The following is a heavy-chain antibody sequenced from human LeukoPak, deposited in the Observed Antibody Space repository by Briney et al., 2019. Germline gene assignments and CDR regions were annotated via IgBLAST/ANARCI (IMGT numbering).Heavy chain of an antibody. CDR1: GFTFSTYA. Sequence: GGSLRLSCAASGFTFSTYAMSWVRQAPGKGLEWVSGISGSGGSTYYADSVKGRFTISRDNSKNTLSLQMISLRVEDTAVYYCARGTSHCGMACLDYWGQGTLVTVSP. V-gene: IGHV3-23*01. CDR3: ARGTSHCGMACLDY. D-gene: IGHD2-2*01. J-gene: IGHJ4*02. CDR2: ISGSGGST.